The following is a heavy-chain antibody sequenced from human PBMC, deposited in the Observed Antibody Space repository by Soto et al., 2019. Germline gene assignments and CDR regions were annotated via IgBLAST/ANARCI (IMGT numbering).Heavy chain of an antibody. J-gene: IGHJ4*02. CDR3: ARGGTDCSGGSCYSIGY. D-gene: IGHD2-15*01. CDR1: GYTFTSYD. CDR2: MNPNSGNT. V-gene: IGHV1-8*01. Sequence: QVQLVQSGAEVKKPGASVKVSCKASGYTFTSYDINWVRQATGQGLGWMGWMNPNSGNTGYAQKFQGRVTMTRNTSISTAYMELSSLRSEDTAVYYCARGGTDCSGGSCYSIGYWGQGTLVTVSS.